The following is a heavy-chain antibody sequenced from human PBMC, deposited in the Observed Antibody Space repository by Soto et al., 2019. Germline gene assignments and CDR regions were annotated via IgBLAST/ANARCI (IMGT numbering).Heavy chain of an antibody. CDR2: INPNSGGT. Sequence: QVQLVQSGAEVKKPGASVKVSCKASGYTFTGYYMHWVRQAPGQGLEWMGWINPNSGGTNYAQKFQGWVTMTRDTSISTAYMELSRLRSDDTAVYYYARAVAVAGTDFDYWGQGTLVTVSS. CDR1: GYTFTGYY. D-gene: IGHD6-19*01. CDR3: ARAVAVAGTDFDY. V-gene: IGHV1-2*04. J-gene: IGHJ4*02.